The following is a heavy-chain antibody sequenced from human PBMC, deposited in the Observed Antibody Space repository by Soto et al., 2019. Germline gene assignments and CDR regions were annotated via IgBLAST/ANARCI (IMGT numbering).Heavy chain of an antibody. CDR3: ARDAYGGYDKGYFDS. Sequence: SETLSLTCTVSGGSISTYYWSWIRQPPGKGLEWIGYIYYSGSTNYNPSLKSRVTISVDTSKNHFSLKLSSVTAAETAVYYCARDAYGGYDKGYFDSWGQGTLVTVS. J-gene: IGHJ4*02. D-gene: IGHD5-12*01. CDR2: IYYSGST. V-gene: IGHV4-59*01. CDR1: GGSISTYY.